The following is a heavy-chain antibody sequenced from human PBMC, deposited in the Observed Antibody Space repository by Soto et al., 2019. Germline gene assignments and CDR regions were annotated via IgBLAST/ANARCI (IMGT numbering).Heavy chain of an antibody. CDR3: VFDFWLVPSV. Sequence: EVQLVESGGGLVQPGWSLKLSCAASGFTFSTHSMNWVRQAPGRGLEWVSYIPSSSSWEVYADSVRGRFTVSRDNAKNSLYLQRSSLRAEDTAVYYCVFDFWLVPSVWGKGTTVTVSS. J-gene: IGHJ6*04. CDR2: IPSSSSWE. V-gene: IGHV3-48*01. CDR1: GFTFSTHS. D-gene: IGHD3-3*01.